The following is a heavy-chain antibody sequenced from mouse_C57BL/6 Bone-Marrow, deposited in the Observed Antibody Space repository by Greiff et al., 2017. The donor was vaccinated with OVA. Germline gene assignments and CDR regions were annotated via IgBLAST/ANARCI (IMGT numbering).Heavy chain of an antibody. CDR1: GFTFSSYA. V-gene: IGHV5-4*01. Sequence: EVKLVESGGGLVKPGGSLKLSCAASGFTFSSYAMSWVRQTPEKRLEWVTTLSDGGSYTYYPDNVKGRFTISRDNAKNNLYLQMSHLKSEETAMYYCARDRELLDYWGQGTTLTVSS. J-gene: IGHJ2*01. CDR3: ARDRELLDY. CDR2: LSDGGSYT. D-gene: IGHD3-3*01.